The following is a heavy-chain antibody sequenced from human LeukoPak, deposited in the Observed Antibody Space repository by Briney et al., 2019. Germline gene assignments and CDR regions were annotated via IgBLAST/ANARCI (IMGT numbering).Heavy chain of an antibody. V-gene: IGHV4-34*01. Sequence: SETLSLTCAVYGGSFSGYYWSWIRQPPRKGLEWIGEINHSGSTNYNPSLKSRVTISVDTSKNQFSLKLSSVTAADTAVYYCARGGYYDYVWGSYRFDYWGQGTLVTVSS. D-gene: IGHD3-16*02. CDR3: ARGGYYDYVWGSYRFDY. J-gene: IGHJ4*02. CDR2: INHSGST. CDR1: GGSFSGYY.